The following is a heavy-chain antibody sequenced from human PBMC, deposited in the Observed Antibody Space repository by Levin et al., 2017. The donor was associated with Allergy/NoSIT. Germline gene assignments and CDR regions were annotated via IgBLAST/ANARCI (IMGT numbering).Heavy chain of an antibody. V-gene: IGHV3-11*01. CDR2: ISSSGSTI. D-gene: IGHD3-10*01. J-gene: IGHJ4*02. CDR3: ARTRRGDGSGSYFDY. CDR1: GFTFRDYY. Sequence: LSLTCAASGFTFRDYYMSWIRQAPGKGLEWVSYISSSGSTIYYADSVKGRFTISRDNAKNSLYLQMNSLRAEDTAVYYCARTRRGDGSGSYFDYWGQGTLVTVSS.